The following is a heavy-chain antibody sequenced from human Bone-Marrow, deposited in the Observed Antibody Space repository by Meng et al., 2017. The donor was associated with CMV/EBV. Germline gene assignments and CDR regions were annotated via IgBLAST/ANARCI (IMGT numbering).Heavy chain of an antibody. J-gene: IGHJ4*02. V-gene: IGHV3-30*02. Sequence: GESLKISCAASGFTFRTYGMHWVRQAPGKGLEWVAFIRSDGSDKKHADSVEGRIIISRDNAKSTVNLQMSSPRAEDTAVYYCAREWSDSGALLDFWGQGTLVTVSS. CDR3: AREWSDSGALLDF. CDR2: IRSDGSDK. CDR1: GFTFRTYG. D-gene: IGHD2-15*01.